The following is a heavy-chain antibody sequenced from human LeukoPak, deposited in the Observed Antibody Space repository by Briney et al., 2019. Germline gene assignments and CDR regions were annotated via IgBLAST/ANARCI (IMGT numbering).Heavy chain of an antibody. CDR1: GFTFSSYS. V-gene: IGHV3-48*04. D-gene: IGHD6-13*01. J-gene: IGHJ4*02. CDR2: ISSSSSTI. CDR3: ARAPKGIAAAINGY. Sequence: GGSLRLSCAASGFTFSSYSMNWVRQAPGKGLEWVSYISSSSSTIYYADSVKGRFTISRDNAKNSLYLQMNSLRAEDTAVYYCARAPKGIAAAINGYWGQGTLVTVSS.